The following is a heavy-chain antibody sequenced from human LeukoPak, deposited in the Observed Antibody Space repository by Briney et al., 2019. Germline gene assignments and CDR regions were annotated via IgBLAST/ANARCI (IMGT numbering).Heavy chain of an antibody. CDR3: AKDINRYNWNDGVTFDI. Sequence: GGSLRLSCAASGFTFDDYAMHWVRQAPGKGLEWVSGISWNSGSIGYADSVKGRFTISRDNAKNSLYLQMNSLRAEDMALYYCAKDINRYNWNDGVTFDIWGQGTKVTVSS. D-gene: IGHD1-1*01. CDR1: GFTFDDYA. V-gene: IGHV3-9*03. CDR2: ISWNSGSI. J-gene: IGHJ3*02.